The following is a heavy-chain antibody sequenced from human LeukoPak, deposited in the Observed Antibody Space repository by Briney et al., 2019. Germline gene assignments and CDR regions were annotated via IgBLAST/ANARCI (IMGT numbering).Heavy chain of an antibody. CDR3: ARAQYQLDAFDI. CDR1: GFTFSSYW. J-gene: IGHJ3*02. CDR2: INTDGSST. D-gene: IGHD2-2*01. Sequence: GGSLRLSCAASGFTFSSYWMHWVRQAPGKGLVWFSRINTDGSSTSYADSVKGRFTISRDNAKNTLYLQMNSLRAEDTAVYYCARAQYQLDAFDIWGQGTMVTVSS. V-gene: IGHV3-74*01.